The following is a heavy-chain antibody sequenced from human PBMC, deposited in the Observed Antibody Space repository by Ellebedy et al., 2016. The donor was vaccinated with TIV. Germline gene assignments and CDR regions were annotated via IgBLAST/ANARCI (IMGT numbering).Heavy chain of an antibody. Sequence: AASVKVSCKASGYTFTSYGITWVRQAPGQGLEWMAWISAYNGNTNYAQKLQGRVTMTTDTSTSTAYMELRSLRSDDTAVYYCARDHLPYYYYYGVDVWGQGTTVTASS. CDR3: ARDHLPYYYYYGVDV. CDR1: GYTFTSYG. V-gene: IGHV1-18*04. CDR2: ISAYNGNT. J-gene: IGHJ6*02.